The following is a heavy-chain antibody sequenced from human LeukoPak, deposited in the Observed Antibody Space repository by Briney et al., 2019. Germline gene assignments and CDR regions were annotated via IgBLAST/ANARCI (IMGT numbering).Heavy chain of an antibody. CDR3: AKGQELDNGVFDS. Sequence: GGSLRLSCAASGFTFSSNAMTWVRQAPGKGLEWVSTIRGNGDRTHYADSVTGRFTISRDNSKNTLYLQMNSLRGEDSAIYYCAKGQELDNGVFDSWGQGTLVTVSS. J-gene: IGHJ4*02. V-gene: IGHV3-23*01. D-gene: IGHD1-1*01. CDR1: GFTFSSNA. CDR2: IRGNGDRT.